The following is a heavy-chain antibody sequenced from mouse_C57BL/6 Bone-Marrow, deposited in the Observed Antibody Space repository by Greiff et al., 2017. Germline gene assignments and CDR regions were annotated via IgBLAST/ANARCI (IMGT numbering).Heavy chain of an antibody. V-gene: IGHV1-82*01. CDR1: GYAFSSSW. Sequence: VQLQQSGPELVKPGASVKISCKASGYAFSSSWMNWVKQRPGKGLEWIGRIYPGDGDTNYNGKFKGKATLTADKSSSTAYMQRSSLTSEDSAVYFCARRGYGSSHWVQGTTLTVSS. J-gene: IGHJ2*01. CDR2: IYPGDGDT. D-gene: IGHD1-1*01. CDR3: ARRGYGSSH.